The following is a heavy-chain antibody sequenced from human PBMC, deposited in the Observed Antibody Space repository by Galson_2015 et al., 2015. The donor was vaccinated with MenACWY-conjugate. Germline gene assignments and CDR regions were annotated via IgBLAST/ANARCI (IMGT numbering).Heavy chain of an antibody. Sequence: SLRLSCAASGFTFSSYAMSWVRQAPGKGLEWLSSTSVSGGLTFYRDSVKGRFTISRDNSKNTLDLQMNSLRPEDTATYFCAKFIGYDSGGNWGAFDIWGPGTMVTVSS. J-gene: IGHJ3*02. D-gene: IGHD4-23*01. CDR1: GFTFSSYA. CDR3: AKFIGYDSGGNWGAFDI. V-gene: IGHV3-23*01. CDR2: TSVSGGLT.